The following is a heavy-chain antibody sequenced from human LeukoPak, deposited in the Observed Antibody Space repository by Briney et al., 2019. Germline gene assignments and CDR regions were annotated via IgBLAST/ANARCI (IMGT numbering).Heavy chain of an antibody. Sequence: SETLSLTCTVSGGSISGYYWSWIRQPAGKGLEWIGRIYTSGSTNHNPSLKSRVTISVDKSQNRFSLKLSSVTAADTAVYYCARDVELVGSSWYYYYMDVWGKGTTVTVSS. D-gene: IGHD6-13*01. CDR2: IYTSGST. V-gene: IGHV4-4*07. J-gene: IGHJ6*03. CDR3: ARDVELVGSSWYYYYMDV. CDR1: GGSISGYY.